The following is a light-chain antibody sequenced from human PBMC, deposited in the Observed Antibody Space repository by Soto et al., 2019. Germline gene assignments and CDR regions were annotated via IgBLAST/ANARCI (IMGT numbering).Light chain of an antibody. Sequence: QSALTQPASVSGSPGQSITISCTGTSSDVGSYNLVSWYQQHPGKAPKLRIYEGSKRPSGVSNRFSGSKSGNTASLTISGLQAEDEADYYCCSYAGSSTFVCGTGTQLTVL. CDR3: CSYAGSSTFV. V-gene: IGLV2-23*01. CDR1: SSDVGSYNL. J-gene: IGLJ1*01. CDR2: EGS.